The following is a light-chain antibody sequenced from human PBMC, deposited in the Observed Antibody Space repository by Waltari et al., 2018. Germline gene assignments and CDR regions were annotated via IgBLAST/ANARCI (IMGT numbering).Light chain of an antibody. CDR1: SSDIGGYNR. V-gene: IGLV2-8*01. Sequence: QAALAQPPSMSGSPGQSVTISCTGTSSDIGGYNRVSWYQQHPGKAPNLMIYEVRQRPSGVSDRFSGSRSGNTASLTISGLQSEDEADYHCSAYAAHNTLIFGGGTRLTVL. J-gene: IGLJ2*01. CDR2: EVR. CDR3: SAYAAHNTLI.